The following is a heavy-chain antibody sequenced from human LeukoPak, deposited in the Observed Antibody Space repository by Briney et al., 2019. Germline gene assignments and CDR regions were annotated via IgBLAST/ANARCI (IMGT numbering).Heavy chain of an antibody. J-gene: IGHJ4*02. CDR3: ARGIYYYGSGRSIKYSDY. Sequence: GASVKVSCKASGYTFTSYGISWMRQAPGQGLEWMGWINAYNDNTIYARKFQGRVTMTTDTSTSTAYMEVRSLRSDDTAVYYCARGIYYYGSGRSIKYSDYWGQGTLVTVSS. CDR1: GYTFTSYG. D-gene: IGHD3-10*01. CDR2: INAYNDNT. V-gene: IGHV1-18*01.